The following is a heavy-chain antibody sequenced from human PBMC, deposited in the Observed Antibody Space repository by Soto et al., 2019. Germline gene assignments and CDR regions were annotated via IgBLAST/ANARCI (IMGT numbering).Heavy chain of an antibody. CDR2: ISSSSSYI. Sequence: GGSLRLSCAASGFTFSSYSMNWFRQAPGKGLEWVSSISSSSSYIYYADSVKGRFTISRDNAKNSLYLQMNSLRAEDTAVYYCARVATVTTNYYYYGMDVWGQGTTVTVS. V-gene: IGHV3-21*01. CDR3: ARVATVTTNYYYYGMDV. D-gene: IGHD4-4*01. J-gene: IGHJ6*02. CDR1: GFTFSSYS.